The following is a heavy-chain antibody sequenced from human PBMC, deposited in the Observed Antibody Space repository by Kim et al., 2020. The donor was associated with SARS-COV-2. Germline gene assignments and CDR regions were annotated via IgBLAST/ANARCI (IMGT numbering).Heavy chain of an antibody. J-gene: IGHJ4*02. Sequence: SETLSLTCAVYGGSFSGYYWSWIRQPPGKGLEWIGEINHSGSTNYNPSLKSRVTISVDTSKNQFSLKLSSVTAADTAVYYCARAVSNGSGSYYRRPAFFDYWGQGTLVTVSS. CDR1: GGSFSGYY. D-gene: IGHD3-10*01. CDR2: INHSGST. CDR3: ARAVSNGSGSYYRRPAFFDY. V-gene: IGHV4-34*01.